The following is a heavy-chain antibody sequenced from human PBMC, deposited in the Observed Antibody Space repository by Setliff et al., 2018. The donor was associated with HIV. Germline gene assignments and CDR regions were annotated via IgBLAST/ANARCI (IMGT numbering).Heavy chain of an antibody. D-gene: IGHD3-3*01. V-gene: IGHV4-39*01. CDR3: VRPSFGIGGGSMFDS. CDR2: VHYGGSI. CDR1: GVSTISSSSSYY. Sequence: PSETLSLTCIVSGVSTISSSSSYYWGWIRQPPGKGLEWIASVHYGGSIFYNPSLKSRVTLSVGTSKRQFFLNLSSATTADTAMYYCVRPSFGIGGGSMFDSWGQGIVVTVSS. J-gene: IGHJ4*02.